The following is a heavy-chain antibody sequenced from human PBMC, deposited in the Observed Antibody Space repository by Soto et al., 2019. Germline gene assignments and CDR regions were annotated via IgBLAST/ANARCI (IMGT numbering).Heavy chain of an antibody. J-gene: IGHJ4*02. D-gene: IGHD3-3*01. Sequence: ASVEVSCKGSGLTFTISAVQWVRQARGQRLEWIGWIVVGSGNTNYAQKFQERVTITSDTSITTVFMQLNNLRSDESALYYCARAPLIIGHITNSGEASPGVLDYWGQGTPVTVSS. CDR1: GLTFTISA. CDR3: ARAPLIIGHITNSGEASPGVLDY. V-gene: IGHV1-58*01. CDR2: IVVGSGNT.